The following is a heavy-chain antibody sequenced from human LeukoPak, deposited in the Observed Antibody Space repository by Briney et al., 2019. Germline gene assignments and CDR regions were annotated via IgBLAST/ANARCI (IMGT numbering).Heavy chain of an antibody. Sequence: PGGSLRLSCAASGFTFNTYAMHWVRQAPGKGLEWVAVISYDGSHKYYADSVKGRFTISRDNSKNTLYLQMNSLRAEDTAVYYCARGRVLVVAASNFIDYCGQGTLVTVSS. CDR1: GFTFNTYA. CDR2: ISYDGSHK. V-gene: IGHV3-30*04. D-gene: IGHD2-15*01. CDR3: ARGRVLVVAASNFIDY. J-gene: IGHJ4*02.